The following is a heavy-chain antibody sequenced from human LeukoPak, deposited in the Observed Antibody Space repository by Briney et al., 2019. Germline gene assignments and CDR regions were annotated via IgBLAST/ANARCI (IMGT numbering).Heavy chain of an antibody. D-gene: IGHD3-16*01. CDR1: GFTFSSYA. V-gene: IGHV3-30*04. Sequence: PGGSLRLSCAASGFTFSSYAMHWVRQAPGKGLEWVAVISYDGSYENYAESVKGRFTMSRDNSQNTVYLQMNSLRREDTAVYYCAKDLWASFTLTKNWFDPCGQGTLVTVSS. J-gene: IGHJ5*02. CDR2: ISYDGSYE. CDR3: AKDLWASFTLTKNWFDP.